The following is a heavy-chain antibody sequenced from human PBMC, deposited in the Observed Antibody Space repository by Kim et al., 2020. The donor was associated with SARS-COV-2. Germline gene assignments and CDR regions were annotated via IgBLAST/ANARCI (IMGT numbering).Heavy chain of an antibody. CDR1: GFTFSSYG. D-gene: IGHD5-18*01. CDR3: AKVGTWIQLWSHFDY. Sequence: GGSLRLSCAASGFTFSSYGMHWVRQAPGKGLEWVAVISYDGSNKYYADSVKGRFTISRDNSKNTLYLQMNSLRAEDTAVYYCAKVGTWIQLWSHFDYWGQGTLVTVSS. V-gene: IGHV3-30*18. J-gene: IGHJ4*02. CDR2: ISYDGSNK.